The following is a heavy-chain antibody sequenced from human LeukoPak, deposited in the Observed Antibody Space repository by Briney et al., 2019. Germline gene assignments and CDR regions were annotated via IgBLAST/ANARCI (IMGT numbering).Heavy chain of an antibody. CDR2: INGSGGST. CDR1: GFTFSSYA. D-gene: IGHD3-9*01. Sequence: GGSLRLSSAASGFTFSSYAMSWVRPAPGKGRGWVSAINGSGGSTYYTDSARGRITISRDNSKNTLYLHMNSLRAEDTAVYYCAKDKKPRYDILSGYYDWYFYMDVWGEGTKVSV. CDR3: AKDKKPRYDILSGYYDWYFYMDV. V-gene: IGHV3-23*01. J-gene: IGHJ6*03.